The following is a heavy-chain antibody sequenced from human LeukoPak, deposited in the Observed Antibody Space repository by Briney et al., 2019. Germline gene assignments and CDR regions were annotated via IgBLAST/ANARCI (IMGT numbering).Heavy chain of an antibody. Sequence: PSGTLSLTCAVSGGSFSSSNWWSWVRQPPGKGLEWIGEIYHSGSTNYNPSLKSRVTISVDTSKNQFSLKLSSVTAADTAVYYCAREHYDILTGVNWFDPWGQGTLVTVSS. CDR3: AREHYDILTGVNWFDP. V-gene: IGHV4-4*02. CDR2: IYHSGST. D-gene: IGHD3-9*01. CDR1: GGSFSSSNW. J-gene: IGHJ5*02.